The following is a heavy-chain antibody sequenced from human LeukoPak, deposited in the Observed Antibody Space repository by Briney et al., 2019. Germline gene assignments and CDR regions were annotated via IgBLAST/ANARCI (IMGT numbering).Heavy chain of an antibody. CDR3: ARRVRGVNDAFDI. D-gene: IGHD3-10*01. CDR2: VYTSGST. Sequence: SETLSLTCTVSGGSISSGSYYWSWIRQPAGKGLEWIGRVYTSGSTNYNPSLKSRVFISVDTSQKQFSLKLSSVTAADTAVYYCARRVRGVNDAFDIWGQGTVVTVSS. CDR1: GGSISSGSYY. V-gene: IGHV4-61*02. J-gene: IGHJ3*02.